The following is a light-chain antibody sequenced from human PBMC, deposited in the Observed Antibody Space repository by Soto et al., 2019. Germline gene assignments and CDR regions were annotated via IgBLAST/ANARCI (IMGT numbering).Light chain of an antibody. CDR3: LQDYNYPRT. J-gene: IGKJ2*01. CDR2: GAS. V-gene: IGKV1-6*01. CDR1: QGIRND. Sequence: AIQMTQSPSSLSASVGDRVTITCRASQGIRNDLGWYQRKPGQAPNLLIYGASNLQSGVPSRFSGGGSGTEFTLTISSLQPEDFATYYCLQDYNYPRTFGQGTKLEIK.